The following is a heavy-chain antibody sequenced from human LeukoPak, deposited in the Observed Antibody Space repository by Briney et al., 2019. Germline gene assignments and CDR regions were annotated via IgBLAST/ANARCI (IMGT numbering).Heavy chain of an antibody. V-gene: IGHV4-59*01. CDR2: IYYSGST. CDR3: ARVDYYDSSGYLDYYYGMDV. Sequence: SETLSLTCTVSGGSISSYYWSWIRQPPGKGPEWIGYIYYSGSTNYNPSLKSRVTISVDMSKNQFSLKLSSVTAADTAVYYCARVDYYDSSGYLDYYYGMDVWGQGTTVTVSS. J-gene: IGHJ6*02. D-gene: IGHD3-22*01. CDR1: GGSISSYY.